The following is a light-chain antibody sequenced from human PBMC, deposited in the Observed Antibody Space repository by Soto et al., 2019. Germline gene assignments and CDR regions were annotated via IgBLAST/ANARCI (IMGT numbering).Light chain of an antibody. CDR3: SSYAGSSNV. Sequence: QSVLTQPPSASGSPGQSVAISCTGTSSDVRGYNYVSWYQQHPGKAPKLMIYEVNKRPSGVPDRFSGSKSGNTASLTVSGLQAEDEADYYCSSYAGSSNVFGTGTKATVL. V-gene: IGLV2-8*01. CDR1: SSDVRGYNY. J-gene: IGLJ1*01. CDR2: EVN.